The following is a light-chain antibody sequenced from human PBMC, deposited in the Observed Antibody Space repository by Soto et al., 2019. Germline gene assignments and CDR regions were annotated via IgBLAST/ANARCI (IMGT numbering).Light chain of an antibody. CDR1: QDISNS. Sequence: DFQMTQSPSSLSASVGGRVTITCRASQDISNSLVWYQQKPGKVPELLIFAASTLQSGVPPRFSGSGSGTDFSLTIYSLQPEDVATYYCQRYNSASTFGPGTKVEIK. CDR3: QRYNSAST. J-gene: IGKJ1*01. V-gene: IGKV1-27*01. CDR2: AAS.